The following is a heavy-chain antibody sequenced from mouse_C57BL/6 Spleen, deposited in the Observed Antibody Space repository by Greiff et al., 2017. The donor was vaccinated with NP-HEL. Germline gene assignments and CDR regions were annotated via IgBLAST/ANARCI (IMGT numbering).Heavy chain of an antibody. CDR1: GYTFTSYW. CDR2: INPSNGGT. D-gene: IGHD1-1*01. J-gene: IGHJ3*01. Sequence: QVQLQQPGTELVKPGASVKLSCKASGYTFTSYWMHGVKQRPGQGLEWIGNINPSNGGTNYNEKFKSKATLTVDKSSSTAYMQLSSLTSEDSAVYYCARSSSYRAWFAYWGQGTLVTVSA. CDR3: ARSSSYRAWFAY. V-gene: IGHV1-53*01.